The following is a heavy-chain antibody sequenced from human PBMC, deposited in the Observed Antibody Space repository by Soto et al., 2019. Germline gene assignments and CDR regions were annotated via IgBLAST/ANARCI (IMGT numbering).Heavy chain of an antibody. Sequence: SETLSLTCAVSGGSISSGGYSWSWIRQPPGKGLEWIGYMYHSGSTYYNPSLKSRVTISIDRSKIQFSLKLSSVTAADTAVYYCASVPDYWGQGILVTVSS. CDR3: ASVPDY. CDR1: GGSISSGGYS. CDR2: MYHSGST. J-gene: IGHJ4*02. V-gene: IGHV4-30-2*01. D-gene: IGHD2-2*01.